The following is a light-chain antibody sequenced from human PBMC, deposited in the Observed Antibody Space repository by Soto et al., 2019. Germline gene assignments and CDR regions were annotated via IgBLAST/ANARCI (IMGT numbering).Light chain of an antibody. Sequence: DIQLTQSPSSLSASVGDRVTITCRASQSISNSLNWYQQKPGKAPNLLIYGTSSLQNGVPSRFGGSGSGTDFTLINSSLQREDFATYYCQQSYSSSWTFGQGTKVAIK. CDR1: QSISNS. V-gene: IGKV1-39*01. J-gene: IGKJ1*01. CDR2: GTS. CDR3: QQSYSSSWT.